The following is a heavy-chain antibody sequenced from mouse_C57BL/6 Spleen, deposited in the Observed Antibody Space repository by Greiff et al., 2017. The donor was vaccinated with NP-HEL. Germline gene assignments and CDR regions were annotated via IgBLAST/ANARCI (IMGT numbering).Heavy chain of an antibody. V-gene: IGHV1-69*01. CDR1: GYTFTSYW. CDR3: ARNYGSSYDWYFDV. D-gene: IGHD1-1*01. CDR2: IDPSDSYT. Sequence: QVQLQQSGAELVMPGASVKLSCKASGYTFTSYWMHWVKQRPGQGLEWIGEIDPSDSYTNYTQKFKGKSTLTVDKSSSTSYMQLSSLTSEDSAVYYCARNYGSSYDWYFDVWGTGTTVTVSS. J-gene: IGHJ1*03.